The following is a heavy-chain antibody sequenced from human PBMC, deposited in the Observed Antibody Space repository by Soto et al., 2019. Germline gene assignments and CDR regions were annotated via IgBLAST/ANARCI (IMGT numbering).Heavy chain of an antibody. CDR1: GFTLSGYA. V-gene: IGHV3-64*01. CDR2: ISSNGVGT. Sequence: EVQLAESGGGLAQPGGSLRLSCAASGFTLSGYAMDWVRQAPGKGLEYVSGISSNGVGTYYANSVQGRFTISRDNSKNTAYLHMGSLRPEDMAVYYCARRARPDFYYMDVWGKGTTVTVSS. CDR3: ARRARPDFYYMDV. D-gene: IGHD6-6*01. J-gene: IGHJ6*03.